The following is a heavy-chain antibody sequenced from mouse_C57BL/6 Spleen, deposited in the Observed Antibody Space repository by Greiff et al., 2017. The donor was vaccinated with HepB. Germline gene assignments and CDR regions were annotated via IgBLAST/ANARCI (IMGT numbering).Heavy chain of an antibody. CDR3: ARHPGYDYDDPYWYFDV. D-gene: IGHD2-4*01. CDR2: ISNGGGST. CDR1: GFTFSDYY. Sequence: EVKMMESGGGLVQPGGSLKLSCAASGFTFSDYYMYWVRQTPEKRLEWVAYISNGGGSTYYPDTVKGRFTISRDNAKNTLYLQMSRLKSEDTAMYYCARHPGYDYDDPYWYFDVWGTGTTVTVSS. V-gene: IGHV5-12*01. J-gene: IGHJ1*03.